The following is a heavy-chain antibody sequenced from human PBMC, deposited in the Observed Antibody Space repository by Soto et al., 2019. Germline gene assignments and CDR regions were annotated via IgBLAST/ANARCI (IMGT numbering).Heavy chain of an antibody. D-gene: IGHD6-19*01. CDR1: GFTFSAYG. CDR3: AKGRAVAGYCYFDI. CDR2: IIGSGRNS. V-gene: IGHV3-23*01. J-gene: IGHJ2*01. Sequence: EVQLLESGGDLAQPGGSLRLSCAASGFTFSAYGMNWVRQAPGKGLEWVSGIIGSGRNSYYADSVKGRFTISRDNSKNTLDLQMNSLRAEDTGVYYCAKGRAVAGYCYFDIWGRGTLVSVSS.